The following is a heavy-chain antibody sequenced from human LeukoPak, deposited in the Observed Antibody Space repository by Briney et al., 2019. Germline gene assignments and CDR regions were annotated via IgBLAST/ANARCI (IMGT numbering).Heavy chain of an antibody. D-gene: IGHD2-21*02. CDR2: ISSSSTI. V-gene: IGHV3-48*02. CDR1: GFTFSSYS. CDR3: ARAKNPYCGGDCRWFDP. Sequence: GGSLRLSCAASGFTFSSYSMNWVRQAPGKGLGWVSYISSSSTIYYADSVKGRFTISRDNAKNSVYLQMNSLRDEDTAVYYCARAKNPYCGGDCRWFDPWGQGTLVTVSS. J-gene: IGHJ5*02.